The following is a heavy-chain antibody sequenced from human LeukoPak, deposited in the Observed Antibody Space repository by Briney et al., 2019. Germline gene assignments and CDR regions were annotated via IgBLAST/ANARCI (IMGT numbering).Heavy chain of an antibody. CDR2: ISSSSYI. V-gene: IGHV3-21*01. CDR1: GFTFSSYS. CDR3: ARDLGARIIGTTGY. D-gene: IGHD1-20*01. J-gene: IGHJ4*02. Sequence: GGSLRLSCAASGFTFSSYSMNWVRQAPGKGLEWVSSISSSSYIYYADSVKGRFTISRDNAKSSLYLQMSSLRAEDTAVYYCARDLGARIIGTTGYWGQGTLVTVSS.